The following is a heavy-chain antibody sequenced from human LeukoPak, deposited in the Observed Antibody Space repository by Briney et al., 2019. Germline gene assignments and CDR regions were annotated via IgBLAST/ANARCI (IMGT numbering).Heavy chain of an antibody. D-gene: IGHD5-18*01. J-gene: IGHJ4*02. CDR1: GYTFTGYY. CDR3: AKGRTWIQLWCYDY. Sequence: ASVKVSCKASGYTFTGYYMHWVRQAPGQGLEWMGWISAYNGNTNYAQKLQGRVTMTTDTSTSTAYMELRSLRSDDTAVYYCAKGRTWIQLWCYDYWGQGTLVTVSS. V-gene: IGHV1-18*04. CDR2: ISAYNGNT.